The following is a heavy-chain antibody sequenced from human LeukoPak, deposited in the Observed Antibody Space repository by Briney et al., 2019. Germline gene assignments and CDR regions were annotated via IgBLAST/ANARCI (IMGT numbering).Heavy chain of an antibody. V-gene: IGHV3-21*01. CDR3: AREKIVVVTAGAFDI. CDR1: GFTFSSYS. D-gene: IGHD2-21*02. CDR2: ISSSSSYI. J-gene: IGHJ3*02. Sequence: GGSLRLSCAASGFTFSSYSMNWVRQAPGKGLEWVSSISSSSSYIFYAVSVKGRFTISRDNAKNSLYLQMNSLRGEDTAVYYCAREKIVVVTAGAFDIWGHGTMVTVSS.